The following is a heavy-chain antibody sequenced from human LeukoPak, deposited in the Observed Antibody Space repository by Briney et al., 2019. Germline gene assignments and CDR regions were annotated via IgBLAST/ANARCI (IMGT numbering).Heavy chain of an antibody. Sequence: GASVKVSCKASGYTFTRYAISWVRQAPGQGLEWMGGIIPIFGTANYAQKFQGRVTITADESTSTAYMELSSLRSEDTAVYYCARADHSYCDILTGYPEGWFDPWGQGTLVTVSS. D-gene: IGHD3-9*01. V-gene: IGHV1-69*13. CDR3: ARADHSYCDILTGYPEGWFDP. CDR2: IIPIFGTA. J-gene: IGHJ5*02. CDR1: GYTFTRYA.